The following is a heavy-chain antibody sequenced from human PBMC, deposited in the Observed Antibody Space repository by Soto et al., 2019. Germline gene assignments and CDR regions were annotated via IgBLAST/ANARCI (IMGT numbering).Heavy chain of an antibody. J-gene: IGHJ6*03. CDR1: GFTVSSNY. V-gene: IGHV3-66*01. CDR3: ARVNIVATIGYYYMDV. D-gene: IGHD5-12*01. Sequence: GGSLRLSCAASGFTVSSNYMSWVRQAPGKGLEWVSVIYSGGSTYYADSVKGRFTISRDNSKNTLYLQMNSLRAEDTAVYYCARVNIVATIGYYYMDVWGKGTTVTVSS. CDR2: IYSGGST.